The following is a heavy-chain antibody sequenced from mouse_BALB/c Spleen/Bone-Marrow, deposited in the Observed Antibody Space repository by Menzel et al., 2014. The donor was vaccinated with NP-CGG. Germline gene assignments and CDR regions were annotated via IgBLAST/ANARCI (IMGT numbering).Heavy chain of an antibody. CDR2: INPDSSTI. J-gene: IGHJ1*01. D-gene: IGHD1-1*01. V-gene: IGHV4-1*02. CDR1: GFDFSRYW. CDR3: ARLNYYGNLFV. Sequence: EVQLQESGGGLVQPGGSLKLSCAASGFDFSRYWMSWVRQVPGKGLEWIGEINPDSSTINYTPSLKDKFIISGDNAKNTLYLQMSKVRSEDTALYYCARLNYYGNLFVWGAGTTVTVSS.